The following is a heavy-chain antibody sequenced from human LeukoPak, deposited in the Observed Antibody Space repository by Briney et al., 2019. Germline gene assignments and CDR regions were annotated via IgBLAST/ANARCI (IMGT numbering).Heavy chain of an antibody. CDR1: GYTFTSYG. CDR3: ARVTALYYYMDV. CDR2: ISTYKGNT. J-gene: IGHJ6*03. Sequence: ASVKVSCKASGYTFTSYGISWVRQAPGQGLEWMGWISTYKGNTNYAQKLQSRVTMTTDTSTSTVYMELRSLRSDDTAVYYCARVTALYYYMDVWGKGTTVTVSS. V-gene: IGHV1-18*01.